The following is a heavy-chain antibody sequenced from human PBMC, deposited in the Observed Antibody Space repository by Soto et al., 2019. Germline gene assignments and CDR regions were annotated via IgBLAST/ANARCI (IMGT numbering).Heavy chain of an antibody. Sequence: PGESLKISCKGSGYSFTTYWIGWVRQMPGKGLEWMGIIYPGDFDTRYSPSFQGQVTISADRSISTAYLQWSSLKASDTAMYYCARVHIVTTMGFDYWAQGTLVTVSS. CDR1: GYSFTTYW. CDR3: ARVHIVTTMGFDY. J-gene: IGHJ4*02. V-gene: IGHV5-51*01. D-gene: IGHD5-12*01. CDR2: IYPGDFDT.